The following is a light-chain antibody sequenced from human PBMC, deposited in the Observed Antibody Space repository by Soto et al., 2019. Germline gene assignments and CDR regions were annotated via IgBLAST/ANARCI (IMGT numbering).Light chain of an antibody. CDR2: AAS. J-gene: IGKJ1*01. Sequence: DIQMTQSPSSLSASVGDRVTITCRARQSISSYLNWYQEKPGKAPKVLIYAASSLQSGVPSRFSGSGSGTDFTLTISSLQPEDFATYYCQQSFTAPWTFGQGTKVEI. V-gene: IGKV1-39*01. CDR1: QSISSY. CDR3: QQSFTAPWT.